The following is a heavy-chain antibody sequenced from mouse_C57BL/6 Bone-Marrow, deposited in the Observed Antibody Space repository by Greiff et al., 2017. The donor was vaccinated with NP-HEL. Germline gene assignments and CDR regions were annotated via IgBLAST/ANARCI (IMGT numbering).Heavy chain of an antibody. Sequence: QVQLQQPGAELVMPGASVKLSCKASGYTFTSYWMHWVKQRPGQGLEWIGEIDPSDSYTNYNQKFKGKSTLTVDKSSSTAYMQLSSLTSEDSAVYYCARGVYYGSSFFAYWGQGTLVTVSA. CDR1: GYTFTSYW. V-gene: IGHV1-69*01. CDR3: ARGVYYGSSFFAY. J-gene: IGHJ3*01. D-gene: IGHD1-1*01. CDR2: IDPSDSYT.